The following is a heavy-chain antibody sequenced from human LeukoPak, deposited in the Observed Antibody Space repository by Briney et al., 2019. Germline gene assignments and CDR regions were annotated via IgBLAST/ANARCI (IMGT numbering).Heavy chain of an antibody. J-gene: IGHJ4*02. V-gene: IGHV3-23*01. CDR3: AKGASYFDY. Sequence: GGSLRLSCAASGFPFSSYAMSWVRQAPGKGLEWVSPITNSGGTTYYADSVKGRFTISRDNSKNTLYLQMNSLRAEDTAVYYRAKGASYFDYWGQGTLVTVSS. CDR1: GFPFSSYA. CDR2: ITNSGGTT.